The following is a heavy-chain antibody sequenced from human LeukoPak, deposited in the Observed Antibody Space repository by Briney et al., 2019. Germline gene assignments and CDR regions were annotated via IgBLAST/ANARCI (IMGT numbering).Heavy chain of an antibody. J-gene: IGHJ4*02. D-gene: IGHD1-26*01. CDR2: INSDGSST. V-gene: IGHV3-74*01. CDR3: ASDLKWELLQPFDY. Sequence: GGSLRLSCAAPGFTFSRYWMHWVRQAPGKGLVWVSRINSDGSSTNYADSVKGRFIISRDNAKNTLYLQMNSLRAEDTAVYYCASDLKWELLQPFDYWGQGTLVTVSS. CDR1: GFTFSRYW.